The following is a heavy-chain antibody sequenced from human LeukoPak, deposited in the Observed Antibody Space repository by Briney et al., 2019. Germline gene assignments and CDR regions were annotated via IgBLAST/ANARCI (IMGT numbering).Heavy chain of an antibody. Sequence: SETLSLTCTVSGGSISSSSYYWGWIRQPPGKGLEWIGSIYYSGSTYYNPSLKSRVTISVDTSKNQFSLKLSSVTAADTAVYYCARQTVYYYYYYYMDVWGKGTTVTISS. V-gene: IGHV4-39*01. J-gene: IGHJ6*03. CDR3: ARQTVYYYYYYYMDV. CDR2: IYYSGST. CDR1: GGSISSSSYY.